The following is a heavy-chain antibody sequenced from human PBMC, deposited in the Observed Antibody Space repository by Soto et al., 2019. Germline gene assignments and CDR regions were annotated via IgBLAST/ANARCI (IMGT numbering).Heavy chain of an antibody. CDR1: GFTFSSYG. D-gene: IGHD5-12*01. Sequence: QVQLVESGGGVVQPGRSLRLSCAASGFTFSSYGMHWVRQAPGKGLEWVAVIWYDGSNKWYADSVKGRFTISRDKSKNTLHLQMNSLRAEDTAVYSCARDRGYSGYDSPRYYYGMDVWGQGTTVTVSS. V-gene: IGHV3-33*01. CDR2: IWYDGSNK. CDR3: ARDRGYSGYDSPRYYYGMDV. J-gene: IGHJ6*02.